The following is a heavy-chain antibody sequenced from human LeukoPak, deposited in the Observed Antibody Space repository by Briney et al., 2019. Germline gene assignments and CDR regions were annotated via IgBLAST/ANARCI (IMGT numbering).Heavy chain of an antibody. J-gene: IGHJ4*02. V-gene: IGHV3-30-3*01. CDR2: ISYDGSNK. CDR3: ATLALYGSGSSTY. Sequence: GGSLRLSCAASGSTFSSYAMHWVRQAPGKGLEWVAVISYDGSNKYYADSVKGRFTISRDNSKNTLYLQMNSLRAEDTAVYYCATLALYGSGSSTYWGQGTLVTVSS. CDR1: GSTFSSYA. D-gene: IGHD3-10*01.